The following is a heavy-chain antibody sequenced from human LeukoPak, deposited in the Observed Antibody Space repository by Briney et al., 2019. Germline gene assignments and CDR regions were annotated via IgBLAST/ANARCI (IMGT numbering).Heavy chain of an antibody. CDR2: ISSSGSTI. Sequence: PGGSLRLSCAASGFTFSDYYMSWIRQAPGKGLEWVSYISSSGSTIYYADSVKGRFTISRDNAKNSLYLQMNSLRAEDTAAYYCARDRGIVGATFNWFDPWGQGTLVTVSS. D-gene: IGHD1-26*01. CDR1: GFTFSDYY. J-gene: IGHJ5*02. V-gene: IGHV3-11*01. CDR3: ARDRGIVGATFNWFDP.